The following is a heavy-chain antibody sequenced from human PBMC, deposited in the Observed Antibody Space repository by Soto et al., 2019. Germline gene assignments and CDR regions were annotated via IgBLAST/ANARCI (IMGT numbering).Heavy chain of an antibody. Sequence: SGGSLRLSCAASGFTFSSYGMHWVRQAPGKGLEWVAVISYDGSNKYYADSVKGRFTISRDNSKNTLYLQMNSLRAEDTAVYYCAKERFGELSDYWGQGTLVTVSS. D-gene: IGHD3-10*01. J-gene: IGHJ4*02. CDR1: GFTFSSYG. CDR2: ISYDGSNK. CDR3: AKERFGELSDY. V-gene: IGHV3-30*18.